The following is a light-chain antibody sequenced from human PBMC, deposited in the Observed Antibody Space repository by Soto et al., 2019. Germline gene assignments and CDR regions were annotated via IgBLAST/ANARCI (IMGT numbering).Light chain of an antibody. CDR2: EVS. CDR3: SSYTSSSTLPYV. V-gene: IGLV2-14*01. J-gene: IGLJ1*01. CDR1: SSDVGGYNY. Sequence: QSVLTQPASVSGSPGQSITISCTGTSSDVGGYNYVSWYQQHPGKAPKLMIYEVSNRPSGVSNRFSGSKSGNTASLTISGLPAEDEADYYCSSYTSSSTLPYVFGTGTKVTVL.